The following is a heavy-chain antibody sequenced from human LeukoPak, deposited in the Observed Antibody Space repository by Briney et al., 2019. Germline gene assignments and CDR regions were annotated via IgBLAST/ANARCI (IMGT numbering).Heavy chain of an antibody. CDR3: TTGAPWGNYFDN. CDR2: IWYDGSNK. CDR1: GFTFSSYG. Sequence: GGSLRLSCAASGFTFSSYGMHWVRQAPGKGLEWVAVIWYDGSNKYYADSVKGRFTISRDNSKNTLYLQMNSLKTEDTAVYYCTTGAPWGNYFDNWGQGTLVTVSS. V-gene: IGHV3-33*01. D-gene: IGHD3-16*01. J-gene: IGHJ4*02.